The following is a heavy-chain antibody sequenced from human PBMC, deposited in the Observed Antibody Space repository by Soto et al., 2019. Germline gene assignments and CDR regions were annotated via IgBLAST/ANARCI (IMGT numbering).Heavy chain of an antibody. CDR2: ISYDGSNK. D-gene: IGHD2-21*02. J-gene: IGHJ4*02. V-gene: IGHV3-30-3*01. CDR3: ARDLPLNRNCGGDCYSLMGDY. Sequence: QVQLVESGGGVVQPGRSLRLSCAASGFTFSSYAMHWVRQAPGKGLEWVAVISYDGSNKYYADSVKGRFTISRDNSKNTLYLQMNSLRAEDTAVYYCARDLPLNRNCGGDCYSLMGDYWGQGTLVTVSS. CDR1: GFTFSSYA.